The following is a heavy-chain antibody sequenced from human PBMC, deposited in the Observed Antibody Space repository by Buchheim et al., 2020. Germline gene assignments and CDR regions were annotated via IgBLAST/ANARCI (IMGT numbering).Heavy chain of an antibody. V-gene: IGHV1-46*01. D-gene: IGHD5-18*01. Sequence: QVQLVQSGAEVKKPGASVKVSCKASGYTFTSYYMHWVRQAPGQGLEWMGIINPSGGSTSYAQKFQGRATMTRDTYTSPCHMELSSLRSEDTAVYYCARAPMPAMAYNWFDPWGQGTL. J-gene: IGHJ5*02. CDR2: INPSGGST. CDR1: GYTFTSYY. CDR3: ARAPMPAMAYNWFDP.